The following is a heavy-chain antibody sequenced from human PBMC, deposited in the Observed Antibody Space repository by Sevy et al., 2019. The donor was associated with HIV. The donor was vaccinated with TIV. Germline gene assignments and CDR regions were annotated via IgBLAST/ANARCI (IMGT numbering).Heavy chain of an antibody. CDR2: LKSDVYGGTV. CDR1: GFTFGDYC. J-gene: IGHJ4*02. D-gene: IGHD1-1*01. Sequence: GGSLRLSCTASGFTFGDYCMSWVRQAPGKGLEWVAFLKSDVYGGTVDHAASVRGRFVISRDDSKTIAYLQMNDLKTDDTGVYYCSRWKGAHSIFDYWGQGALVTVSS. V-gene: IGHV3-49*04. CDR3: SRWKGAHSIFDY.